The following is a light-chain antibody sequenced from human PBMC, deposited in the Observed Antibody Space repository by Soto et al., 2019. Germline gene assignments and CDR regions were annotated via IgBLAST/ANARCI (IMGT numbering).Light chain of an antibody. V-gene: IGKV1-27*01. CDR1: QDIGNS. Sequence: DIQMTQSPSSLSASVGDSVTITCRASQDIGNSLAWYQQKPGKVPRVLIYAASTLQLGVPSRFSGSGSGTDFTLTVSTLQPEDVANYYCQEHGGAPPITFGPGTKVDIK. CDR3: QEHGGAPPIT. CDR2: AAS. J-gene: IGKJ3*01.